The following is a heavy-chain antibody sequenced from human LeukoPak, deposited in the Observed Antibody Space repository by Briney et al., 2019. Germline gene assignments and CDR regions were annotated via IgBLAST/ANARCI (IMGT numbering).Heavy chain of an antibody. Sequence: RASVKVSCKASGGTFSSYAISWVRQAPGQGLEWMGGIIPIFGTANYAQKFQGRVTITADKSTSTAYMELSSLRSEDTAVYYCARVGVNIVVVPAAIFGFSGLYNWFDPWGQGTLVTVSS. CDR3: ARVGVNIVVVPAAIFGFSGLYNWFDP. D-gene: IGHD2-2*01. CDR2: IIPIFGTA. J-gene: IGHJ5*02. V-gene: IGHV1-69*06. CDR1: GGTFSSYA.